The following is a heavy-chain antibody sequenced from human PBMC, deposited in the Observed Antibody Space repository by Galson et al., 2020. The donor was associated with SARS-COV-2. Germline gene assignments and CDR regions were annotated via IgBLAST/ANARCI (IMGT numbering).Heavy chain of an antibody. Sequence: GSLRLSCAASGFTFSSYAMHWVRQAPGKGLEWVAVISYDGSNKYYADSVKGRFTISRDNSKNTLYLQMNSLRAEDTAVYYCARTYSGSYYDYFDYWGQGTLVTVSS. CDR1: GFTFSSYA. V-gene: IGHV3-30-3*01. CDR3: ARTYSGSYYDYFDY. J-gene: IGHJ4*02. CDR2: ISYDGSNK. D-gene: IGHD1-26*01.